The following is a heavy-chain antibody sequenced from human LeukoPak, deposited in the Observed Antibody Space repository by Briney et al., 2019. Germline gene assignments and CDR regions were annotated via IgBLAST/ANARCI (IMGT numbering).Heavy chain of an antibody. CDR2: INHSGST. J-gene: IGHJ4*02. D-gene: IGHD3-22*01. CDR3: ARGSAGLHYYDSSGYYWAY. V-gene: IGHV4-34*01. Sequence: SETLSLTCAVYGGSFSGYYWSWIRQPPGKGLERIGEINHSGSTNYNPSLKSRVTISVDTPKNQFSLQLSSVTAADTAVYYCARGSAGLHYYDSSGYYWAYWGQGTLVTVSS. CDR1: GGSFSGYY.